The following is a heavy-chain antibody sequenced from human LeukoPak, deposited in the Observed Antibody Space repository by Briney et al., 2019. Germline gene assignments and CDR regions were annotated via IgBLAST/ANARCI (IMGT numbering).Heavy chain of an antibody. CDR3: ARVNSGRFLEWLPRAYYFDY. J-gene: IGHJ4*02. D-gene: IGHD3-3*01. CDR2: MNPNSGNT. V-gene: IGHV1-8*01. CDR1: GYTFTSYD. Sequence: ASVKVSCKASGYTFTSYDINWVRQATGQGLEWMGWMNPNSGNTGYAQKLQGRVTMTRNTSISTAYMELSSLRSEDTAVYYCARVNSGRFLEWLPRAYYFDYWGQGTLVTVSS.